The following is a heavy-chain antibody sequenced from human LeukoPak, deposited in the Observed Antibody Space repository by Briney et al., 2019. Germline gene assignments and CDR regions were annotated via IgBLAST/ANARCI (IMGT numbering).Heavy chain of an antibody. D-gene: IGHD3-10*01. Sequence: SETLSLTCTVSGGSIRSSSYYWSWIRQPAGKGLEWIGRIYTSGSTNYNPSLKSRVTISVDTSKNQFSLKLSSVTAADTAVYYCASTRSGYGSGSYRYYFDYWGQGTLVTVSS. J-gene: IGHJ4*02. CDR2: IYTSGST. V-gene: IGHV4-61*02. CDR3: ASTRSGYGSGSYRYYFDY. CDR1: GGSIRSSSYY.